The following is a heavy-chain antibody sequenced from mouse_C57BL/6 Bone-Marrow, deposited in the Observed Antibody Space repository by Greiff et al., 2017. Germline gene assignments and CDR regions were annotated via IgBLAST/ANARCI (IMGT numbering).Heavy chain of an antibody. Sequence: DVKLQESGAELVKPGASVKLSCTASGFNIKDYYMHWVKQRTEQGLEWIGRIDPEDGATKYAPKFQGKATITADTSANPAYLQLSSLTSEDTAVYYWAKRAKRYYAMDNWGQGTSVTVSS. CDR1: GFNIKDYY. CDR3: AKRAKRYYAMDN. J-gene: IGHJ4*01. CDR2: IDPEDGAT. V-gene: IGHV14-2*01.